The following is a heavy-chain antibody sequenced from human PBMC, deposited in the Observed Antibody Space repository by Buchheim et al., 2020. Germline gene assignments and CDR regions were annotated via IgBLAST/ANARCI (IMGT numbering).Heavy chain of an antibody. V-gene: IGHV3-11*01. D-gene: IGHD1-26*01. Sequence: QVQLVESGGGLVKPGGSLRVSCVASGFTFSGYYMSWIRQAPGKGLEWLSFISSGTDTIYYADSVRGRFTISRDNAIYSLSLQMNSLTAEDTAVYYCARVSSGWGHYYGMDVWGHGTT. J-gene: IGHJ6*02. CDR3: ARVSSGWGHYYGMDV. CDR2: ISSGTDTI. CDR1: GFTFSGYY.